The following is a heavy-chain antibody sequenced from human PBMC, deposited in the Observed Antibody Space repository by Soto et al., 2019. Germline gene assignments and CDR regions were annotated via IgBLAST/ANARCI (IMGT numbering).Heavy chain of an antibody. J-gene: IGHJ4*02. CDR3: ARHSVVDYYFDY. CDR2: IYYSGST. V-gene: IGHV4-59*08. Sequence: ASETLSLTCTVSGGSISSYYWSWIRQPPGKGLEWIGYIYYSGSTNYNPSLKSRVTISVDTSKNQFSLKLSSVTAADTAVYYCARHSVVDYYFDYWGKGTLVTVSS. CDR1: GGSISSYY.